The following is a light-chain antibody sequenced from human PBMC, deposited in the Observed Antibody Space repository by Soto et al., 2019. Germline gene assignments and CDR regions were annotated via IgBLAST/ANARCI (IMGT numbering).Light chain of an antibody. CDR2: GAS. V-gene: IGKV3-15*01. CDR1: QSVSSN. CDR3: QQYNNWPLT. Sequence: EIVMTQSPATLSVSPGERATLSCRASQSVSSNLAWYQQKPGQAPRLLIYGASTRATGIPARFSGSGSVTEFTLTISSLQSEDFVVYYCQQYNNWPLTFGGGTKVEIK. J-gene: IGKJ4*01.